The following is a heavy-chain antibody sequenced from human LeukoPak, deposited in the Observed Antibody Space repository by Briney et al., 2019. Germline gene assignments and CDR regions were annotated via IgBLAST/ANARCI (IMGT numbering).Heavy chain of an antibody. J-gene: IGHJ6*03. Sequence: ASVKVSCKASGYTFTSYDINWVRQATGQGPEWMGWINPNSGGTNYAQKFQGRVTMTRDTCISTAYMELSRLRSDDTAVYYCARGGYYYYYYMDVWGKGTTVTVSS. CDR2: INPNSGGT. V-gene: IGHV1-2*02. CDR1: GYTFTSYD. CDR3: ARGGYYYYYYMDV.